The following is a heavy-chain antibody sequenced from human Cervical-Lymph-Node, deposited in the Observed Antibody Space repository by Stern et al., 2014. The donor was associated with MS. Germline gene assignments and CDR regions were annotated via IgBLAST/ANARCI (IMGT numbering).Heavy chain of an antibody. Sequence: QVHLVESGGALVKPGGSLVISCAASGFTFSDYYMTWIRQAPGKGLEWVSHISTNGRSIYYADSVKGRFTISWDNHKNSLYLQMNGLRADDTAVYYCARQDDFWVDYWGQGTLVTVSS. D-gene: IGHD3-3*01. CDR3: ARQDDFWVDY. CDR2: ISTNGRSI. CDR1: GFTFSDYY. V-gene: IGHV3-11*01. J-gene: IGHJ4*02.